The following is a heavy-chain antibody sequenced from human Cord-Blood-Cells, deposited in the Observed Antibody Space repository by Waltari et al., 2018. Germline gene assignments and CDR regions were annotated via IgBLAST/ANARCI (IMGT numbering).Heavy chain of an antibody. J-gene: IGHJ3*02. D-gene: IGHD6-19*01. CDR1: GGTFSSYA. CDR3: EQCVAVAGTGAFDI. CDR2: IIPILGIA. Sequence: QVQLVQSGAEVKKPGSSVKVSCKASGGTFSSYAISWVRQAPGQGLEWMGGIIPILGIANYAQKVQGRVTITADESTSTAYMELSSLRSEDTAVYYCEQCVAVAGTGAFDIWGQGTMVTVSS. V-gene: IGHV1-69*04.